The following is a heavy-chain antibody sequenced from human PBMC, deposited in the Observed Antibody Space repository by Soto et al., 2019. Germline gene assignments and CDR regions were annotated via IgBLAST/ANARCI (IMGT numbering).Heavy chain of an antibody. V-gene: IGHV3-53*01. CDR1: GFTVSRSY. Sequence: EVQLVESGGGMIQPGGSLRVSCAASGFTVSRSYMSWVRQAPGKGLEWVSVIYSGGSTNYADSVKGRFTISRDNSKNTLYLQMNGLRVEDTAVYYCARDTYYYDSSGQPYWCQGTLVTVSS. D-gene: IGHD3-22*01. CDR3: ARDTYYYDSSGQPY. CDR2: IYSGGST. J-gene: IGHJ4*02.